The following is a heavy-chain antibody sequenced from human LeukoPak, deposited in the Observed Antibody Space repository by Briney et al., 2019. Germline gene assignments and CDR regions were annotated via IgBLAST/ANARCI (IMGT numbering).Heavy chain of an antibody. D-gene: IGHD1-1*01. CDR3: ASLETGTTPFDAFDI. CDR1: GFTFSSYA. J-gene: IGHJ3*02. V-gene: IGHV3-30-3*01. CDR2: ISYDGSNK. Sequence: GGSLRLSCAASGFTFSSYAMHWVRQAPGKGLEWVAVISYDGSNKYYADSVKGRFTISRDNSKNTLYLQMNSLRAEDTAVYYCASLETGTTPFDAFDIWGQGTMVTVSS.